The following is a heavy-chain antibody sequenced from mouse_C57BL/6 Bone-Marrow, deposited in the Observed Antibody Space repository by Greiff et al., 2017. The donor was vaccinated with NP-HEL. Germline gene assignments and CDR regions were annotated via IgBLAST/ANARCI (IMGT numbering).Heavy chain of an antibody. CDR2: IYPGGGYT. Sequence: QVHVKQSGAELVRPGTSVKMSCKASGYTFTNYWIGWAKQRPGHGLEWIGDIYPGGGYTNYNEKFKGKATLTADKSSSTAYMQFSSLTSEDSAIYYCARLYYGSSYGYFDVWGTGTTVTVSS. CDR3: ARLYYGSSYGYFDV. J-gene: IGHJ1*03. CDR1: GYTFTNYW. V-gene: IGHV1-63*01. D-gene: IGHD1-1*01.